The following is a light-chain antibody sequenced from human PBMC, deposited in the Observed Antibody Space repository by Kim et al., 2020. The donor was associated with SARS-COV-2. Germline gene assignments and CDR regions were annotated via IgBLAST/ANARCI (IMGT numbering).Light chain of an antibody. CDR3: QSYDSSLRGV. Sequence: QSVLTQPPSVSGAPGQRVTISCTGNNSNIGAGYDVHWYQQLPGTAPKLLIYGNTNRPSGVPDRFSGSKSGTSASLAITGLQAEDEADCYCQSYDSSLRGVFGGGTQLTVL. V-gene: IGLV1-40*01. CDR2: GNT. J-gene: IGLJ2*01. CDR1: NSNIGAGYD.